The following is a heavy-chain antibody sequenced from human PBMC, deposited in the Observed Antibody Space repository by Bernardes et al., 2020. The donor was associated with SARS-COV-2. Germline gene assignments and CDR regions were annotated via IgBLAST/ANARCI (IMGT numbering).Heavy chain of an antibody. CDR1: GLTFSSYW. CDR2: IKQDGSEI. J-gene: IGHJ4*02. D-gene: IGHD3-3*01. CDR3: ARDFNTEYDFRSGYYRGGFDY. Sequence: GGSLRLSCGVSGLTFSSYWMSWVRQAPGKGLEWVANIKQDGSEINYVDSVKGRFTISRDNAKKSLYLQMNSLRAEDTAVYYCARDFNTEYDFRSGYYRGGFDYWGQGTLVTVSS. V-gene: IGHV3-7*05.